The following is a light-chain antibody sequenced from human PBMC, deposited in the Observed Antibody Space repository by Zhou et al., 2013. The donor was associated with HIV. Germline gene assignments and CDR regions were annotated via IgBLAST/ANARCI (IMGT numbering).Light chain of an antibody. J-gene: IGKJ4*01. CDR3: QQYNNWPPLT. CDR1: QSVAGSA. CDR2: GAS. Sequence: EIVLTQSPATLSLSPGERATLSCRASQSVAGSALAWYQKKPGQAPRLLIYGASSRATGIPERFSGSGSGTEFTLTISSLQSEDIGVYYCQQYNNWPPLTFGGGTKVEIK. V-gene: IGKV3D-15*01.